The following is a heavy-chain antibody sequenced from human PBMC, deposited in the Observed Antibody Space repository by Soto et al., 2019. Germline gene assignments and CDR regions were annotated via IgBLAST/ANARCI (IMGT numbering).Heavy chain of an antibody. CDR2: IYYSGST. CDR1: GGSISSGDYY. CDR3: ASPSSWYALHDAFDI. D-gene: IGHD6-13*01. V-gene: IGHV4-30-4*01. Sequence: QVQLQESGPGLVKPSQTLSLTCTVSGGSISSGDYYWSWIRQPPGKGLEWIGYIYYSGSTYYNPSLKSRVTVSVDTSKNQFPLKLSSVTAADTAVYYCASPSSWYALHDAFDIWGQGTMVTVSS. J-gene: IGHJ3*02.